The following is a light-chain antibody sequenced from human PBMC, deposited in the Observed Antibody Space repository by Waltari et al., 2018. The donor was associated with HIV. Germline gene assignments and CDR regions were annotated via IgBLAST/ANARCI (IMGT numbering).Light chain of an antibody. Sequence: DIVMTQTPLSSPVTLGQPASISCRSSQSHVHSHGNTYISWRQLRPGQPPTLLIYKVSKRFSGVPDRFSGSGAGTDFTLKISRGEAEDVEVYYCMQPTEFPRPWTFGQGTKVEIK. CDR3: MQPTEFPRPWT. CDR2: KVS. J-gene: IGKJ1*01. CDR1: QSHVHSHGNTY. V-gene: IGKV2-24*01.